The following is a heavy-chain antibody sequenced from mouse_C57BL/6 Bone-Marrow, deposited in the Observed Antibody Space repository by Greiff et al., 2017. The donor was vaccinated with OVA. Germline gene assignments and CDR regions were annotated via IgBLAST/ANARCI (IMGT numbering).Heavy chain of an antibody. CDR2: INPDSSTI. J-gene: IGHJ4*01. CDR3: ASIITTVVEGAMDY. V-gene: IGHV4-1*01. Sequence: EVQLQESGGGLVQPGGSLKLSCAASGIDFSRYWMSWVRRAPGKGLEWIGEINPDSSTINYAPSLKGKFIISRDNATNTLYLQMSKVRSEDTALYYCASIITTVVEGAMDYWGQGTSVTVSA. CDR1: GIDFSRYW. D-gene: IGHD1-1*01.